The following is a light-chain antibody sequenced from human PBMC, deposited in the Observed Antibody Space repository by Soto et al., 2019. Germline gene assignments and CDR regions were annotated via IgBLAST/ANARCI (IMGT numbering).Light chain of an antibody. CDR2: GNN. CDR1: SSNIAAGYD. CDR3: QSYDISLSGFV. J-gene: IGLJ1*01. V-gene: IGLV1-40*01. Sequence: QSVLTQPPSVSGAPGQRVTISCTGSSSNIAAGYDVHYYQQLPGRAPKLLIYGNNNRPSGVPDRFSGSKSGTSASLAITGLRAEDEADYYCQSYDISLSGFVFGTGTKVTVL.